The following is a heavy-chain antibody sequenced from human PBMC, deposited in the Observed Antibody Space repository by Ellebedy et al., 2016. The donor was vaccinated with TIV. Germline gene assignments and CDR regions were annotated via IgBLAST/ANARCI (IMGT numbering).Heavy chain of an antibody. Sequence: GESLKISCVVSGFSFSSHSMTWVRQAPGKGLEWVSVISGSGLGGYRYYSDSVKGRFTISRDNSKNTLYLQMNSLRAEDTAVYYCARDLKKRAAAGTELDYWGQGTLVTVSS. CDR3: ARDLKKRAAAGTELDY. CDR1: GFSFSSHS. V-gene: IGHV3-23*01. D-gene: IGHD6-13*01. CDR2: ISGSGLGGYR. J-gene: IGHJ4*02.